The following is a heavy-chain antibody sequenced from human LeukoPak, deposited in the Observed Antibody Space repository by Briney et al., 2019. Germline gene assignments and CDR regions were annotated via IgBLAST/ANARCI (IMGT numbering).Heavy chain of an antibody. CDR2: IYYSGST. Sequence: SETLSLTCTVSGGSISSYYWSWIRQPPGKGLEWIGYIYYSGSTNYNPSLKSRVAISVDTSKNQFSLKLSSVTAADTAVYYCARGLIMAVAGRGEFHYWGQGTLVTVSS. V-gene: IGHV4-59*01. J-gene: IGHJ4*02. CDR1: GGSISSYY. D-gene: IGHD6-13*01. CDR3: ARGLIMAVAGRGEFHY.